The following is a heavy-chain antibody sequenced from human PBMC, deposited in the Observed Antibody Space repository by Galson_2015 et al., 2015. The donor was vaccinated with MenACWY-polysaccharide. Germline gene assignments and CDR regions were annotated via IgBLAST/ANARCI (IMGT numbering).Heavy chain of an antibody. J-gene: IGHJ4*02. CDR1: GFTFSNAW. CDR3: TTGLITMIVAVITGTDY. CDR2: IKSKTDGGTT. V-gene: IGHV3-15*01. Sequence: SLRLSCAASGFTFSNAWMSWVRQAPGKGLEWVGRIKSKTDGGTTDYAAPVKGRFTISRDDSKNTLYLQMNSLKTEDTAVYYCTTGLITMIVAVITGTDYWGQGTLVTVSS. D-gene: IGHD3-22*01.